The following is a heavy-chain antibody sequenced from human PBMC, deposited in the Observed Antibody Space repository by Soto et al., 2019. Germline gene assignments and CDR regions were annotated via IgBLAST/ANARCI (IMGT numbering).Heavy chain of an antibody. CDR1: GFTFTSSA. D-gene: IGHD6-13*01. CDR3: AAGHLSSSWYPDAFDI. CDR2: IVVGSGNT. J-gene: IGHJ3*02. V-gene: IGHV1-58*01. Sequence: SVKVSCKASGFTFTSSAVQWVRQARGQRLEWIGWIVVGSGNTNYAQKFQERVTITRDMSTSTAYMELSSLRSEDTAVYYCAAGHLSSSWYPDAFDIWGQGTMVTV.